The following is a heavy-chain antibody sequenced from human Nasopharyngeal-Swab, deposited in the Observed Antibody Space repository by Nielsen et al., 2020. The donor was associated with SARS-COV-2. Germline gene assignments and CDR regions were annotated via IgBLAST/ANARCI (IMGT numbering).Heavy chain of an antibody. V-gene: IGHV3-13*01. D-gene: IGHD2-2*01. J-gene: IGHJ6*01. CDR3: ARVLSRTSPYGMDV. Sequence: GESLKISCAPSGFTFNDYDIYWVRQTAGAGLEWVSSVGTAGDTHYQDSVQGRFTISRENAKHSVFLQMDSLRVGDTGIYFCARVLSRTSPYGMDVWGRGTQVTVSS. CDR2: VGTAGDT. CDR1: GFTFNDYD.